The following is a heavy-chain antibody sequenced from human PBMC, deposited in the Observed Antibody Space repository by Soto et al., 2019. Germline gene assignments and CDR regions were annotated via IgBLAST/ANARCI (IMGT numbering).Heavy chain of an antibody. CDR1: GYTFTVYY. CDR2: INPKSGGT. D-gene: IGHD1-26*01. V-gene: IGHV1-2*02. J-gene: IGHJ4*02. Sequence: QVQLVQSGAEVKKPGASVNVSCKASGYTFTVYYMHWVRQAPGQGLEWLGRINPKSGGTMYAQKFQGRVTMTWDTSISTAYMALTRLRSDDTAVYYCARDLAKGGGSAGFDYWGQGTLVTVSS. CDR3: ARDLAKGGGSAGFDY.